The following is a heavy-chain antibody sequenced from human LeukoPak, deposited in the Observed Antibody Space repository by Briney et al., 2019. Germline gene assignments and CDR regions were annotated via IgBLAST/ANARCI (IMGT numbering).Heavy chain of an antibody. Sequence: SETLSLTCTVSGGSISSSSYYWGWIRQPPGKGLEWIGSIYYSGSTYYNPSLKSRVTISVDTSKNQFSLKLSSVTAADTAVYYCAREYCSGGSCYSAAFDIWGQGTMDTVSS. D-gene: IGHD2-15*01. CDR3: AREYCSGGSCYSAAFDI. J-gene: IGHJ3*02. CDR2: IYYSGST. CDR1: GGSISSSSYY. V-gene: IGHV4-39*07.